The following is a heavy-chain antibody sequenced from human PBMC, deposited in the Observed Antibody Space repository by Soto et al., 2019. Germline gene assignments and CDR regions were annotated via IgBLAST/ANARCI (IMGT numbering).Heavy chain of an antibody. CDR3: ARGQYYYGSGSYIYYYYGMDV. V-gene: IGHV3-33*01. Sequence: PGGSLRLSCAASGFTFSSYGMHWVRQSPGKGLEWVAVIWYDGSNKYYADSVKGRFTISRDNSKNTLYLQMNGLRAEDTAVYYCARGQYYYGSGSYIYYYYGMDVWGQGTTVTVSS. CDR2: IWYDGSNK. D-gene: IGHD3-10*01. J-gene: IGHJ6*02. CDR1: GFTFSSYG.